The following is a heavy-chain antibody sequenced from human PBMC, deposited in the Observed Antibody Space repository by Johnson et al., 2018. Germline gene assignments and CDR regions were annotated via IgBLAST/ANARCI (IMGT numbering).Heavy chain of an antibody. V-gene: IGHV3-20*04. CDR3: ARDYPFDI. CDR1: GFIFDDYG. J-gene: IGHJ3*02. Sequence: VQLVQSGGGVVRPGGSLRLSCAASGFIFDDYGMAWVRQAPGKGLEWVSGINWIGGSTGYADSVKGRFTISRDNSKITLYLQMTSLRAGDTAVYYCARDYPFDILGQGTMVTVSS. CDR2: INWIGGST.